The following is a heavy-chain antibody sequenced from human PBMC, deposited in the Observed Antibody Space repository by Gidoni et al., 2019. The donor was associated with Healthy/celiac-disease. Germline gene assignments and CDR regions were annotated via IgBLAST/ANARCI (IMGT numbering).Heavy chain of an antibody. CDR1: GFTFSSYG. J-gene: IGHJ6*02. V-gene: IGHV3-33*01. CDR3: ARDRYYDSSGYSVYYGMDV. Sequence: QVQLVESGGGVVQPGRSLRLSCAASGFTFSSYGMHWVRQAPGKGLEWVAVIWYDGSNKYYADSVKGRFTISRDNSKNTLYLQMNSLRAEDTAVYYCARDRYYDSSGYSVYYGMDVWGQGTTVTVSS. CDR2: IWYDGSNK. D-gene: IGHD3-22*01.